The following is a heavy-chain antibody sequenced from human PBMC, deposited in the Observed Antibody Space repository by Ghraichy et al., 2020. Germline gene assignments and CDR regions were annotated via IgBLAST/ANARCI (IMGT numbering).Heavy chain of an antibody. D-gene: IGHD3-22*01. V-gene: IGHV3-23*01. CDR3: AKKDDSSGYYSVLDY. CDR1: GFTFSSYA. CDR2: ISGSGGST. J-gene: IGHJ4*02. Sequence: GGSLRLSCAASGFTFSSYAMSWVRQAPGKGLEWVSTISGSGGSTYYADSVKGRFTISRDNSKNTLYLQMNSLRAEDTAVYYCAKKDDSSGYYSVLDYWGQGTLVTVSS.